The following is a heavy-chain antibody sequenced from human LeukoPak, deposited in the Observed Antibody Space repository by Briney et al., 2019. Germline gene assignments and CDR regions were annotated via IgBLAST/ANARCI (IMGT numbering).Heavy chain of an antibody. CDR1: GGSISSGSYY. V-gene: IGHV4-61*02. D-gene: IGHD2-21*02. Sequence: SQTLSLTCTVSGGSISSGSYYWSWIRQPAGKGLEWIRRIYTSGSTNYNPSLKSRVTISVDTSKNQFSLKLSSVTAADTAVYYCASAPNCGGDCPWGQGTLVAVSS. J-gene: IGHJ5*02. CDR3: ASAPNCGGDCP. CDR2: IYTSGST.